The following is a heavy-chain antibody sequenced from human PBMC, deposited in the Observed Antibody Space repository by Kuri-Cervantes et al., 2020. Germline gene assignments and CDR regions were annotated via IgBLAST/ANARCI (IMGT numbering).Heavy chain of an antibody. CDR1: GGSTSSSSYY. J-gene: IGHJ1*01. V-gene: IGHV4-39*07. D-gene: IGHD3-10*01. Sequence: SETLSLTCTVSGGSTSSSSYYWGWIRQPAGKGLEWIGSIYYSGSTYYNPSLKSRVTISVDTSKNQFSLKLSSVTAADTAVYYCARYWFRGYFQHWGQGTLVTVSS. CDR3: ARYWFRGYFQH. CDR2: IYYSGST.